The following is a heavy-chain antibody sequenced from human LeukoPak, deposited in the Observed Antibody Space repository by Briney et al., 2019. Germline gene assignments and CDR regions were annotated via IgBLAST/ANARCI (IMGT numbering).Heavy chain of an antibody. CDR1: GYTFTTYF. D-gene: IGHD3-22*01. J-gene: IGHJ5*02. CDR3: ARDYEGRNNWFDP. Sequence: ASVKVSCKASGYTFTTYFLHWVRQAPGQGLEWMGIIDPSSGGSTSAQKFQVRVTMTRDMSTSTVYMELSSLRSEDTAVYYCARDYEGRNNWFDPWGQGALVTVSS. V-gene: IGHV1-46*01. CDR2: IDPSSGGS.